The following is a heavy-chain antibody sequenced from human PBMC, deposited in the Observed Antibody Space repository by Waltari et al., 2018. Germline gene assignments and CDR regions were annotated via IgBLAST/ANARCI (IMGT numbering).Heavy chain of an antibody. CDR1: GYIFSNYG. V-gene: IGHV1-18*01. Sequence: KKPGASVKVSCKGSGYIFSNYGVTWVRQAPGQGLEWMGWISGYNGDAKYEEKFEGRVTMTRDTSTSTAYMEIRGLRSDDTAVYFCARDDVDSSAFGGFWGQGTQVTVSS. D-gene: IGHD3-16*01. CDR3: ARDDVDSSAFGGF. J-gene: IGHJ4*02. CDR2: ISGYNGDA.